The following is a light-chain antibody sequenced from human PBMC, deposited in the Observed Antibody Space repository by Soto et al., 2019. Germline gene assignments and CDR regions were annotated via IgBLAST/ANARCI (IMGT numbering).Light chain of an antibody. CDR1: QGISNF. J-gene: IGKJ4*01. V-gene: IGKV1-9*01. CDR2: AAS. Sequence: QLAESASSLSASVGNRVTITCRASQGISNFLAWYQQKPGKAPKLLIYAASTLQSGVPSRFSGSGSGTDFTLTLRTLHPEDFATYYCQQLESYPSTFGGGTKVDNK. CDR3: QQLESYPST.